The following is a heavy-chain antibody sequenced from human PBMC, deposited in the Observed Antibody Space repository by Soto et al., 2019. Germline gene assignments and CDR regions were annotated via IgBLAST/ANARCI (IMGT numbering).Heavy chain of an antibody. CDR1: GFTFSSYD. D-gene: IGHD1-26*01. CDR3: ARESNVGATTSNGMDG. Sequence: EVQLVESGGGLVQPGGSLRLSCAASGFTFSSYDMHWVRQATGKGLEWVSAIGTAGDTYYPGSVKGRFTISRENAKNSLYLQMNSLRAGDTAVYYCARESNVGATTSNGMDGWGQGTTVTVSS. J-gene: IGHJ6*02. CDR2: IGTAGDT. V-gene: IGHV3-13*01.